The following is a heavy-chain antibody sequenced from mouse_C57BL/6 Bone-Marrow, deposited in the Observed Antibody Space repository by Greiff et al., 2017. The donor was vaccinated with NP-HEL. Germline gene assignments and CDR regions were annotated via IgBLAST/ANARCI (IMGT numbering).Heavy chain of an antibody. J-gene: IGHJ4*01. V-gene: IGHV1-82*01. CDR2: IYPGAGDT. D-gene: IGHD5-5*01. CDR3: ARWNYLYTMDY. Sequence: PGKGLEWLGRIYPGAGDTNYHGKFKGKAPLTADKSSSTAYMQLSSLTSEDSAVYFCARWNYLYTMDYWGQGTSVTVSS.